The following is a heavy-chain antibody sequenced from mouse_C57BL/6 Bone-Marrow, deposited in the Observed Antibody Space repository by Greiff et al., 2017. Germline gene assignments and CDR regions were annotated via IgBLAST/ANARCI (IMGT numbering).Heavy chain of an antibody. CDR2: IYPGDGDT. Sequence: QVQLQQPGAELVMPGASVKLSCKASGYTFTSYWMNWVKQRPGKGLEWIGQIYPGDGDTNYNGKFKGKATLTADKSSSTAYMQLRSLTSEDSAVYFCARDGYHWYFDVWGTGTTVTVSS. J-gene: IGHJ1*03. CDR1: GYTFTSYW. CDR3: ARDGYHWYFDV. D-gene: IGHD2-3*01. V-gene: IGHV1-80*01.